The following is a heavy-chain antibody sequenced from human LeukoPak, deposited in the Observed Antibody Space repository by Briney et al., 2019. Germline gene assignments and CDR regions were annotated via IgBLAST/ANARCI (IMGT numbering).Heavy chain of an antibody. CDR1: GGSISSYY. V-gene: IGHV4-59*01. CDR2: IYYSGST. D-gene: IGHD3-9*01. Sequence: SETLSLTCTVSGGSISSYYWSWIRQPPGKGLEWIGYIYYSGSTNYNPSLKSRVTISVDTSKNQFSLELSSVTAADTAVYYCARDSTAPDILTGYYWRWFDPWGQGTLVTVSS. CDR3: ARDSTAPDILTGYYWRWFDP. J-gene: IGHJ5*02.